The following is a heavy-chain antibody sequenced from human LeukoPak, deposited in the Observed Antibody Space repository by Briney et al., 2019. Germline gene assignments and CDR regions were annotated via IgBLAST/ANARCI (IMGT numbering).Heavy chain of an antibody. Sequence: SETLSLTCAVYGGSFSSYYWSWIRQPAGKGLEWIGRIYTSGSTNYNPSLKSRVTMSVDTSKNQFSLKLSSVTAADTAVYYCARDLHFSGWYYFDYWGQGTLVTVSS. J-gene: IGHJ4*02. CDR2: IYTSGST. D-gene: IGHD6-19*01. CDR1: GGSFSSYY. CDR3: ARDLHFSGWYYFDY. V-gene: IGHV4-4*07.